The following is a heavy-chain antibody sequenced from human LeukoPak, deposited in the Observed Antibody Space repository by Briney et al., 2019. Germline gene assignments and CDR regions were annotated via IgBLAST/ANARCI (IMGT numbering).Heavy chain of an antibody. Sequence: PGGSLRLSCAASGFTFSSYAMHWVRQAPGKGLEWGAVISYDGSNKYYADSVKGRFTISRDNSKNTLYLQMNSLRAEDTAVYYCARDLSIQLWLYPMDYWGQGTLVTVSS. CDR1: GFTFSSYA. CDR2: ISYDGSNK. J-gene: IGHJ4*02. D-gene: IGHD5-18*01. V-gene: IGHV3-30-3*01. CDR3: ARDLSIQLWLYPMDY.